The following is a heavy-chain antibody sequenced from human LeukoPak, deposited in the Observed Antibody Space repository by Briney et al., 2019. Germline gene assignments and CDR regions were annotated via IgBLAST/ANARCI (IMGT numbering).Heavy chain of an antibody. D-gene: IGHD3-16*01. J-gene: IGHJ6*02. V-gene: IGHV3-7*01. CDR1: GFTFSSYW. CDR2: MNRDGSEK. Sequence: PGGSLRLSCAASGFTFSSYWMSWVRQAPGKGLEWVANMNRDGSEKNYVDSIKGRFTISRDNAANSLYLQMNSLGVEDTAVYYCARDGGIIRFGGQDVWGQGTTVIVS. CDR3: ARDGGIIRFGGQDV.